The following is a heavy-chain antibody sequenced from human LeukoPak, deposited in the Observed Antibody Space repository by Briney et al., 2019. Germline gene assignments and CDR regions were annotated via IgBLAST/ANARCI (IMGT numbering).Heavy chain of an antibody. J-gene: IGHJ4*02. CDR3: ARYFLSGTYYHFQH. V-gene: IGHV3-74*01. D-gene: IGHD1-26*01. Sequence: GGSLRLSCAASGFTFSSYWMHWVRQAPGKGLEWVSSISGGGTTTFYADSVRGRFTISRDNSKNTLFLQMNSLRAEDSAVYYCARYFLSGTYYHFQHWGQGTLVAVSS. CDR1: GFTFSSYW. CDR2: ISGGGTTT.